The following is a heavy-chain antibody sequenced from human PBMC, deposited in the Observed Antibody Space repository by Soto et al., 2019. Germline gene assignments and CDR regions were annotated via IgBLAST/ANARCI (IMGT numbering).Heavy chain of an antibody. Sequence: QVQLVQSGAEVKKPGASVKVSCKASGYTFTSYGISWVRQAPGQGLEWMGWISTYNGNTKYAQKLQGRVTMTTDTATSPAYRELRSLRSDDMSMYYCARYVNTTMVGGGRGWSYNYSVMDVGGQGTTVTFSS. CDR2: ISTYNGNT. J-gene: IGHJ6*02. CDR3: ARYVNTTMVGGGRGWSYNYSVMDV. D-gene: IGHD3-10*01. CDR1: GYTFTSYG. V-gene: IGHV1-18*03.